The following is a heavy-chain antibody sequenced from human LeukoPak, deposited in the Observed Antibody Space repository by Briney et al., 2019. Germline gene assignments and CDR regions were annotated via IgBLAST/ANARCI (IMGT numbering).Heavy chain of an antibody. Sequence: GASLKISCKGSGSSFTRYCIGWVRQMPGKGLEWMGIIFPADSDTRYSPSFQGQVTISADKSISTAYLQWSSLKASDTAMYYCARHSGRSSDWDAYWGQGTLVTVSS. CDR1: GSSFTRYC. CDR2: IFPADSDT. CDR3: ARHSGRSSDWDAY. D-gene: IGHD6-19*01. V-gene: IGHV5-51*01. J-gene: IGHJ4*02.